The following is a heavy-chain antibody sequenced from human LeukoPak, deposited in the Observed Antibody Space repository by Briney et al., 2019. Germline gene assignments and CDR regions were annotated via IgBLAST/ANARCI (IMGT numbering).Heavy chain of an antibody. J-gene: IGHJ4*02. CDR2: INPSGGST. V-gene: IGHV1-46*01. D-gene: IGHD1-26*01. Sequence: GASVKVSCKASGYTFTSYYMHWVRQAPGQGLEWMGIINPSGGSTSYAQKFQGRVTMTRDTSTSTVYMELSSLRSEDTAVYYCARDSGSYRYLESFNYWGQATLVNVSA. CDR1: GYTFTSYY. CDR3: ARDSGSYRYLESFNY.